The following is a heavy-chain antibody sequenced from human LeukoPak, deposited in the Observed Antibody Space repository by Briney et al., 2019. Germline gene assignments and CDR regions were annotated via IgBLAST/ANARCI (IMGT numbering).Heavy chain of an antibody. CDR2: ISAYNGNT. D-gene: IGHD3-9*01. CDR1: GYTFTYRY. Sequence: ASVKVSCKASGYTFTYRYLHWVRQAPGQGLEWMGWISAYNGNTNYAQKLQGRVTMTTDTSTSTAYMELRSLRSDDTAVYYCARDGYYDILTGYKPDYWGQGTLVTVSS. V-gene: IGHV1-18*04. J-gene: IGHJ4*02. CDR3: ARDGYYDILTGYKPDY.